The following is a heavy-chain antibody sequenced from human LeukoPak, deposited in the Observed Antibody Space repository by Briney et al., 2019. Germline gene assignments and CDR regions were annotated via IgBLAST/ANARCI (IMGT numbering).Heavy chain of an antibody. CDR2: IKRDGSEK. Sequence: PGGSLRLSCAASGFTFSSYWMSWVRQAPGKGLEWVANIKRDGSEKYYVDSVKGRFTIPRDNAKNSLYLQMNSLRAEDTAVYYCAELGITMIGGVWGKGTTVTISS. D-gene: IGHD3-10*02. CDR3: AELGITMIGGV. J-gene: IGHJ6*04. CDR1: GFTFSSYW. V-gene: IGHV3-7*01.